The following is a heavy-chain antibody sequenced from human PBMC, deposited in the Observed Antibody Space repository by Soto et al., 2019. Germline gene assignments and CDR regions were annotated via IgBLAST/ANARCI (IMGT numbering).Heavy chain of an antibody. CDR3: ARVYYDFWRAPLDV. Sequence: VGFLRLSCAASGFTFSSYSMNWVRQAPGKGLEWVSSISSGSSYIYYADSVKGRFTISRDNAKNSLYLQMNSLRAEDTAVYYCARVYYDFWRAPLDVWGQGTTVTVSS. D-gene: IGHD3-3*01. J-gene: IGHJ6*02. CDR2: ISSGSSYI. V-gene: IGHV3-21*01. CDR1: GFTFSSYS.